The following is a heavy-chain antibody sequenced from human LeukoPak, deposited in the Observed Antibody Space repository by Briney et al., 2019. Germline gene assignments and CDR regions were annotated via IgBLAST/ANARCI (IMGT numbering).Heavy chain of an antibody. V-gene: IGHV3-33*01. CDR3: ARDLRRTTFDY. Sequence: PERSLRLSCAASGFAFTNYGMHWVRQAPGKGLEWVGVMWSEDNSQHYADSVKGRFTISKDSFKNTLYLQMNSLRAEDTAVYYCARDLRRTTFDYWGQGTLVTVSS. CDR1: GFAFTNYG. D-gene: IGHD4-11*01. CDR2: MWSEDNSQ. J-gene: IGHJ4*02.